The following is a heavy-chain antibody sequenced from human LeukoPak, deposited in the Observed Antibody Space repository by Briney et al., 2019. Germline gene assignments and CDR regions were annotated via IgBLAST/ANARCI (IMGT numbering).Heavy chain of an antibody. J-gene: IGHJ5*02. Sequence: SETLSLTCAVYGGSFSGYYWSWIRQPPGKGLEWIGEINYSGSTNYNPSLKSRVTISVDTSKNQFSLNLSSLTAADTAVYYCATSDTVSTYNWFDPWGQGTLVTVS. CDR1: GGSFSGYY. V-gene: IGHV4-34*01. CDR3: ATSDTVSTYNWFDP. CDR2: INYSGST. D-gene: IGHD5/OR15-5a*01.